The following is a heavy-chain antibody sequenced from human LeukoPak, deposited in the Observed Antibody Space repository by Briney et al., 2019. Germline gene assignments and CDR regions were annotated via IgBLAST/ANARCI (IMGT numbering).Heavy chain of an antibody. Sequence: GGSLRLSCAASGFTFSSYAMSWVRQAPGKGLEWVSAISGSGGSTYYADSVKGRFTISRDNSKNTLYLQMNSLRAEDTAVCYCAKASSSGWYWVSNYWGQGTLVTVSS. D-gene: IGHD6-19*01. V-gene: IGHV3-23*01. CDR3: AKASSSGWYWVSNY. CDR2: ISGSGGST. CDR1: GFTFSSYA. J-gene: IGHJ4*02.